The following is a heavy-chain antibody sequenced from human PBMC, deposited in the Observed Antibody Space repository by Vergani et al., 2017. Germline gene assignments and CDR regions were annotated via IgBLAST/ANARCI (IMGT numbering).Heavy chain of an antibody. CDR3: ARGGYDILTGYFMSLDY. J-gene: IGHJ4*02. V-gene: IGHV4-31*03. D-gene: IGHD3-9*01. CDR2: IYYSGST. Sequence: QVQLQESGPGLVKPSQTLSLTCTVSGGSISSGGYYWSWIRQHPGKGLEWIGYIYYSGSTYYNPSLKSRVTISVDTSKNQFSLKLSSVTAADSAVYYCARGGYDILTGYFMSLDYWGQGTLVTVSS. CDR1: GGSISSGGYY.